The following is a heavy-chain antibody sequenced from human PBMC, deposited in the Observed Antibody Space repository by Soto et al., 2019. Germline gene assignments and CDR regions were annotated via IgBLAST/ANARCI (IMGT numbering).Heavy chain of an antibody. V-gene: IGHV1-2*02. Sequence: ASVKVSCKASGYTFAGYYMHWVRQAPGQGLEWMGWINPNSGGTNYAQKFQGRVPMTRDTSISTAYMELSRLRSDDTAVYYCAREHYDILTGYYGLDYWGQGTLVTV. D-gene: IGHD3-9*01. CDR2: INPNSGGT. CDR3: AREHYDILTGYYGLDY. CDR1: GYTFAGYY. J-gene: IGHJ4*02.